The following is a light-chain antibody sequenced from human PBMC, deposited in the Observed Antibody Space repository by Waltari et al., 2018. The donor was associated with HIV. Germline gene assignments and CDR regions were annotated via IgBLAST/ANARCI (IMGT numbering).Light chain of an antibody. V-gene: IGKV3-15*01. CDR1: QSVGVN. J-gene: IGKJ1*01. Sequence: EIVVTQSPGTLSVSPGERATLSCRASQSVGVNLAWYQQKPGQAPRLLIYDASTRATGIPARFSGRGSETEFSLTISSLQSEDFAVYYCQQYNNWPPTWTFGQGTKVEIK. CDR2: DAS. CDR3: QQYNNWPPTWT.